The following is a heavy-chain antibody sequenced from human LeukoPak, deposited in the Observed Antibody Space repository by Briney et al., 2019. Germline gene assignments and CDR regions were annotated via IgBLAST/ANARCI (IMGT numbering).Heavy chain of an antibody. CDR3: ARTPRYSGNYYNAFDI. D-gene: IGHD1-26*01. J-gene: IGHJ3*02. Sequence: SETLSLTCTVSGGSISSSSYYWVWIRQPPGKGLEWIGSIYYSGSTYYNPSLKSRVTISVDTSQNQFSLKLSSVTAADTAVYFCARTPRYSGNYYNAFDIWGQGTTVTVSS. V-gene: IGHV4-39*01. CDR1: GGSISSSSYY. CDR2: IYYSGST.